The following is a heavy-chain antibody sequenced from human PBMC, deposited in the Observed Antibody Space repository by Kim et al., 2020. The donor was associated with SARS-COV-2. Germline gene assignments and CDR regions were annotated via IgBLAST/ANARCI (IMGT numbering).Heavy chain of an antibody. J-gene: IGHJ3*02. CDR1: GGSISSYY. CDR3: ARRALGGYYYDSSGYYEAFDI. Sequence: SETLSLTCTVSGGSISSYYWSWIRQPPGKGLEWIGYIYYSGSTNYNPSLKSRVTISVDTSKNQFSLKLSSVTAADTAVYYCARRALGGYYYDSSGYYEAFDIWGQGTMVTVSS. CDR2: IYYSGST. D-gene: IGHD3-22*01. V-gene: IGHV4-59*08.